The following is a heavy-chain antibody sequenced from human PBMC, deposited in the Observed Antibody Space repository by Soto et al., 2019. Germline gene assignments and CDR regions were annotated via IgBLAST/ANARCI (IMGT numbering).Heavy chain of an antibody. D-gene: IGHD2-21*02. Sequence: SETLSLTCIVSGVSVTSFTWSWVRQPANKGLEWIGRVFSSVSATYNPSLKSRVSISMDTAENRISLKLDSVTAADAGVYFCARDGMTTGDTWGPGTLVTVSS. CDR3: ARDGMTTGDT. J-gene: IGHJ4*02. CDR2: VFSSVSA. CDR1: GVSVTSFT. V-gene: IGHV4-4*07.